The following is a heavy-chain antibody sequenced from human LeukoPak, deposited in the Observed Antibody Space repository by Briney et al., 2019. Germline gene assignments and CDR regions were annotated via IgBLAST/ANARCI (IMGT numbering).Heavy chain of an antibody. J-gene: IGHJ4*02. V-gene: IGHV3-13*04. CDR1: AFTVISSD. CDR3: RGGRTRYGSGGSCYMFDY. Sequence: GGSLRLSRAASAFTVISSDMDSGRHATGKGLEWVSAIGTAGDTYYPGSVTGRFTISRENAKNSLYLQMNSLLAGPPAVYYRRGGRTRYGSGGSCYMFDYWVQGTLVTVSS. CDR2: IGTAGDT. D-gene: IGHD2-15*01.